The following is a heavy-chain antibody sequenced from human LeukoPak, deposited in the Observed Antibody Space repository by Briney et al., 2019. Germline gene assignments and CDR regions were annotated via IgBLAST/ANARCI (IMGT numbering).Heavy chain of an antibody. J-gene: IGHJ4*02. CDR1: AGSISSSSYY. V-gene: IGHV4-39*01. Sequence: KPSETLSLTCTVSAGSISSSSYYWGWIRQPPGKGLEWIGSIYYSGSTYYNPSLKSRVTISVDTSKNQFSLKLSSVTAADTAVYYCACERAARTRFDYWGQGTLVTVSS. D-gene: IGHD1-1*01. CDR3: ACERAARTRFDY. CDR2: IYYSGST.